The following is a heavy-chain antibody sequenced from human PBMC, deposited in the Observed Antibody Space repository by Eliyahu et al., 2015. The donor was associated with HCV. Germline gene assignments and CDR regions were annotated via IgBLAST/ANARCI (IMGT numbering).Heavy chain of an antibody. CDR2: VYSTGTT. CDR3: AREGRDLPFDY. Sequence: QVQLQESGPGLLKTSETLSLTCSVSGDSFPDYTWTWIRQTAGKGLEWIGRVYSTGTTTYNPSLRGRVIMSIDTSKGQFSLKLNSVTAADTAVYFCAREGRDLPFDYWGRGILVSVSP. J-gene: IGHJ4*02. CDR1: GDSFPDYT. V-gene: IGHV4-4*07.